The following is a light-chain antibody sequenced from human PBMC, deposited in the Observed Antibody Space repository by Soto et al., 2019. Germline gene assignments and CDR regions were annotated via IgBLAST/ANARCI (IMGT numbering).Light chain of an antibody. CDR3: QEYSRY. J-gene: IGKJ4*01. V-gene: IGKV1-5*01. CDR1: QSISTW. CDR2: EPS. Sequence: DIQMTQSPSTLSASVGDRVTITCRASQSISTWLAWYQQKPGKAPKVLISEPSTLQSGVPSRFSGSGSGTEFTLTISSLQPDDFATYYCQEYSRYFGGGTKVEIK.